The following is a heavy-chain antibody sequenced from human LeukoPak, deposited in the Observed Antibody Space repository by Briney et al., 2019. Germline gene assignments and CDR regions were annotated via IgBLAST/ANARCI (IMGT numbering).Heavy chain of an antibody. CDR1: GFTFSSYA. CDR2: ISSNGGST. Sequence: PGGSLRLSCAASGFTFSSYAMHWVRQAPGKGLEYVSAISSNGGSTYYANSVKGRFTISRDNSKNTLYLQMGSLRAEDMAVYYCARGRKPDAFDIWGQGTMVTVSS. CDR3: ARGRKPDAFDI. V-gene: IGHV3-64*01. J-gene: IGHJ3*02.